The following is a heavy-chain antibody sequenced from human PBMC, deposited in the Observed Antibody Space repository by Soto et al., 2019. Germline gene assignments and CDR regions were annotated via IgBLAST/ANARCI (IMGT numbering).Heavy chain of an antibody. Sequence: EVQLLDSGGGWVQPGGSLRLSCVASGFVFSDYAMSWVRQAPGKGLEWVSAISAGGSDTYYADSVKGRFTVSRVNSESTMYLQMNTLRAEDTAIYYCASVPIWCGSFSCYTEGFDSWGQGTLVTVSS. V-gene: IGHV3-23*01. CDR1: GFVFSDYA. D-gene: IGHD2-2*01. J-gene: IGHJ4*02. CDR3: ASVPIWCGSFSCYTEGFDS. CDR2: ISAGGSDT.